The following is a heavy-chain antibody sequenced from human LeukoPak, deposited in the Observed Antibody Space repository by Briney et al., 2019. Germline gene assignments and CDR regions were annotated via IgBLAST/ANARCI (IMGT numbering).Heavy chain of an antibody. CDR3: ARGGIRFLEWLMPENWFDP. J-gene: IGHJ5*02. D-gene: IGHD3-3*01. CDR1: GGSFSGYY. Sequence: TPSETLSLTCAVYGGSFSGYYWSWLRQPPGKGLEWIGEINHSGSTNYNPSLKSRVTISVDTSKNQFSLKLSSVTAADTAVYYCARGGIRFLEWLMPENWFDPWGQGALVTVSS. CDR2: INHSGST. V-gene: IGHV4-34*01.